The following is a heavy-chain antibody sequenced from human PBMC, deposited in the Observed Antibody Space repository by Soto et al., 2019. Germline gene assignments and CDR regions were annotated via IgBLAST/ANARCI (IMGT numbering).Heavy chain of an antibody. CDR3: AKSVTLKQWLVLTLDY. V-gene: IGHV3-23*01. CDR2: ISGSGGST. CDR1: GFTFSSYA. J-gene: IGHJ4*02. Sequence: PGGSLRLSCAASGFTFSSYAMSWVRQAPGKGLEWVSAISGSGGSTYYADSVKGRFTISRDNSKNTLYLQMNSLRAEDTAVYYCAKSVTLKQWLVLTLDYWGQGTLVTVSS. D-gene: IGHD6-19*01.